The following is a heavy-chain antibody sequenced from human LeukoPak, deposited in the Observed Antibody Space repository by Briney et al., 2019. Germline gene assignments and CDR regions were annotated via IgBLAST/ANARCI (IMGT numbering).Heavy chain of an antibody. CDR2: IYSGGST. Sequence: PGGSLRLSCAASGFTVSSNYMSWVRQAPGKGLEWVSVIYSGGSTYYADSVKGRFTISRDNSKNTLYLQMNSLRAEDTAVYYCATQNSSSWYTGAFDIWGQGTMVTVSS. CDR1: GFTVSSNY. D-gene: IGHD6-13*01. CDR3: ATQNSSSWYTGAFDI. V-gene: IGHV3-66*01. J-gene: IGHJ3*02.